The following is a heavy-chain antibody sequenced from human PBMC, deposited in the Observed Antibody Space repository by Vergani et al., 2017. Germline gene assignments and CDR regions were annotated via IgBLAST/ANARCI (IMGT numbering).Heavy chain of an antibody. Sequence: EVQLVESGGGLVKPGGSLRVSCAASGFTFSSYSMNWVRQAPGKGLEWVSSIGTSSSYIYYADSVTGRFTISRDNAKNSLYLQVNSLRAEDTAVYYCARDRLRWNYGNDAFDIWGQGTMVTVSS. CDR3: ARDRLRWNYGNDAFDI. J-gene: IGHJ3*02. V-gene: IGHV3-21*01. D-gene: IGHD1-7*01. CDR2: IGTSSSYI. CDR1: GFTFSSYS.